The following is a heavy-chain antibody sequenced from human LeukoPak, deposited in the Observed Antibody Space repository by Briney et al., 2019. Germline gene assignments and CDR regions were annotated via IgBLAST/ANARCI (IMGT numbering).Heavy chain of an antibody. V-gene: IGHV1-58*01. J-gene: IGHJ4*02. D-gene: IGHD3-3*01. CDR1: GFTFTSSA. Sequence: ASVKVSCKASGFTFTSSAVQWVRQARGQRLEWIGWIVVGSGNTNYAQKFQERVTITRDMSTSTAYMELSSLRSEDTAVYYCAAVETIFGVVIDYWGQGTLVTVSS. CDR2: IVVGSGNT. CDR3: AAVETIFGVVIDY.